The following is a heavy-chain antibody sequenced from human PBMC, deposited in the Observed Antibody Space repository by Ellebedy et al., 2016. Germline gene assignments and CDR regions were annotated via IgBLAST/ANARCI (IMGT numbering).Heavy chain of an antibody. J-gene: IGHJ4*02. CDR3: ARGPSGGYDFWSGYYPGRTDFDY. Sequence: SVKVSXXASGGTFSSYAISWVRQAPGQGLEWMGGIIPIFGTANYAQKFQGRVTITADESTSTAYMELSSLRSEDTAVYYCARGPSGGYDFWSGYYPGRTDFDYWGQGTLVTVSS. V-gene: IGHV1-69*13. CDR1: GGTFSSYA. CDR2: IIPIFGTA. D-gene: IGHD3-3*01.